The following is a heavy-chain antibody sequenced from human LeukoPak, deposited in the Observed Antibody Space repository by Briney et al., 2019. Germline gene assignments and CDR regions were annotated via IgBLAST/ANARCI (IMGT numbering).Heavy chain of an antibody. V-gene: IGHV3-33*01. CDR3: ARDFQEGAYNWFDP. J-gene: IGHJ5*02. CDR1: GFTFSSYG. Sequence: GGSLRLSCAASGFTFSSYGMHWVRQAPGKGLEWVAVIWYDGSNKYYADSVKGRFTISRDNSKNTLYLQMNSLRAEDTAVYYCARDFQEGAYNWFDPWGQGTLVTVSS. CDR2: IWYDGSNK.